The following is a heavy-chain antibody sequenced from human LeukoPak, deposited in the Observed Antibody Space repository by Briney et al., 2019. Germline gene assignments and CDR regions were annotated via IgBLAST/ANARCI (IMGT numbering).Heavy chain of an antibody. J-gene: IGHJ4*02. CDR1: GFTFSSYW. D-gene: IGHD3-22*01. CDR3: ASNYYDSSGYYDHRFDY. V-gene: IGHV3-7*01. Sequence: PGGSLRLSCAASGFTFSSYWMSWVRQAPGKGLEWVANIKQEGSEKYYVDSVKGRFTISRDNAKNSLYLQMNSLRAEDTAVYYCASNYYDSSGYYDHRFDYWGQGTLVTVSS. CDR2: IKQEGSEK.